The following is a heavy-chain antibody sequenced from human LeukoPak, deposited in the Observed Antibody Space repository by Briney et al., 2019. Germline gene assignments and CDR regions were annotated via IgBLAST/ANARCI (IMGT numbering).Heavy chain of an antibody. CDR3: ARDEDWSGYYGAFDI. CDR2: INSDGSST. J-gene: IGHJ3*02. V-gene: IGHV3-74*01. Sequence: PGGSLRLSCAASGFTFSIYWMHWVRQAPGKGLVWVSRINSDGSSTSYAGSVKGRFTISRDNAKNTLYLQMNSLRAEDTAVYYCARDEDWSGYYGAFDIWGQGTMVTVSS. CDR1: GFTFSIYW. D-gene: IGHD3-3*01.